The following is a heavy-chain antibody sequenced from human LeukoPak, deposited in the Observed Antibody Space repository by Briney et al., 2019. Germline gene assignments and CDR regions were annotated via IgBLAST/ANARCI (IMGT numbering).Heavy chain of an antibody. J-gene: IGHJ5*02. V-gene: IGHV3-23*01. Sequence: PGGSLRLSCEASGFTFTSYAMSWVRQAPGKGLEWVSAISGSGDSTYYADSVKGRFTISRDNAKNSLYLQMNSLRAEDTAVYYCARPPYSSSWDPGWFDPWGQGTLITVSS. CDR2: ISGSGDST. D-gene: IGHD6-13*01. CDR3: ARPPYSSSWDPGWFDP. CDR1: GFTFTSYA.